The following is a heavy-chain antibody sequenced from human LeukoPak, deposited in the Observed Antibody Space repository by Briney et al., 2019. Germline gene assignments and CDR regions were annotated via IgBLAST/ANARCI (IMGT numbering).Heavy chain of an antibody. Sequence: SETLSLTCTVSGGSISSYYWSWIQQPPGKGLEWIGYIYYSGSTNYNPSLKSRVTISVDTSKNQFSLKLSSVTAADTAVYYCARDSGYGGKVPYYYYYGMDVWGQGTTVTVSS. CDR2: IYYSGST. CDR3: ARDSGYGGKVPYYYYYGMDV. CDR1: GGSISSYY. D-gene: IGHD4-23*01. J-gene: IGHJ6*02. V-gene: IGHV4-59*01.